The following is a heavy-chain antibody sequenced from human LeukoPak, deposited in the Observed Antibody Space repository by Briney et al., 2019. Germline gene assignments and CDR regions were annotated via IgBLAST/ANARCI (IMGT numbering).Heavy chain of an antibody. D-gene: IGHD1-20*01. J-gene: IGHJ4*02. CDR3: ASLNWNHGDTYYFDY. CDR2: VYYTGNT. V-gene: IGHV4-39*01. CDR1: GDSITNTRYY. Sequence: SETLSLTCTVCGDSITNTRYYWGWIRQPPGKGLEWIGSVYYTGNTYYNPSLKSRVTVSVDTSKNQFSLKLNSVTAADTAVYYCASLNWNHGDTYYFDYWGQGTLVTVSS.